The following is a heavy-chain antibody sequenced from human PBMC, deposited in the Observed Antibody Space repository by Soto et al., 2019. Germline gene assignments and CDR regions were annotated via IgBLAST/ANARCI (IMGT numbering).Heavy chain of an antibody. D-gene: IGHD3-16*01. CDR3: ASAWGPSYYSGMDV. Sequence: QVQLVQSGAEVKKPGSSVKVSCKASGGTFSSYAISWVRQAPGQGLEWMGGIIPIFGTADYAQKFQGRVTINADQSTSTAYMELSSLRCEDTAVYYCASAWGPSYYSGMDVWGQGTTVTVSS. J-gene: IGHJ6*02. V-gene: IGHV1-69*12. CDR1: GGTFSSYA. CDR2: IIPIFGTA.